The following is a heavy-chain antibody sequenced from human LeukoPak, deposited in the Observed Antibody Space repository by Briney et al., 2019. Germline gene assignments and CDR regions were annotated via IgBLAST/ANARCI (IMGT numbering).Heavy chain of an antibody. CDR1: GFTFSSIA. CDR3: ARDRLHYDSLTGYPAD. Sequence: SGGSLRLSCAASGFTFSSIAMTWVRQAPGKGLEWVSVIYSGGSTHYADSVKGRFTISRDNSKNTLYLQMNSLRAEDTAVYYCARDRLHYDSLTGYPADWGQGTLVTVSS. D-gene: IGHD3-9*01. CDR2: IYSGGST. J-gene: IGHJ4*02. V-gene: IGHV3-66*01.